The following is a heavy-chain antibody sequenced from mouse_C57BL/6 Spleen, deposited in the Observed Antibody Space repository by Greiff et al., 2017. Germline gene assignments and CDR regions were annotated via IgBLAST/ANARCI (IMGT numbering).Heavy chain of an antibody. J-gene: IGHJ2*01. V-gene: IGHV1-69*01. D-gene: IGHD1-1*01. CDR3: ARGRITTVVFDY. CDR1: GYTFTSYW. CDR2: IDPSDSYT. Sequence: QVQLKQPGAELVMPGASVKLSCKASGYTFTSYWMHWVKQRPGQGLEWIGEIDPSDSYTNYNQKFKGKSTLTVDKSSSTAYMQLSSLTSEDSAVYYCARGRITTVVFDYWGQGTTLTVSS.